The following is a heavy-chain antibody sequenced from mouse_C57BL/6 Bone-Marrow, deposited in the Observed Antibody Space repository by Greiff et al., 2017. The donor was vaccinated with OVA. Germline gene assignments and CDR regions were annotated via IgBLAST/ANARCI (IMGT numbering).Heavy chain of an antibody. J-gene: IGHJ2*01. D-gene: IGHD1-1*01. V-gene: IGHV7-3*01. CDR3: ARDYYGSFDY. CDR2: IRNKANGYTT. Sequence: KVEESGGGLVQPGGSLSLSCAASGFTFTDYYMSWVRQPPGKALVWLGFIRNKANGYTTEYSASVKGRFTISRDNSQSILYLQMNALRAADSATYYCARDYYGSFDYWGQGTTLTVSS. CDR1: GFTFTDYY.